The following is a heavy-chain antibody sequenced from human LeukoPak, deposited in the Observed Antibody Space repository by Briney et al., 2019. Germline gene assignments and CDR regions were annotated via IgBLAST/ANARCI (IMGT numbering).Heavy chain of an antibody. V-gene: IGHV3-21*01. Sequence: GGSLRLSCAASGFTFSSYSMNWVRQAPGKGLEWVSSISSSSSYIYYADSVKGRFTISRDNAKNSLYLQMNSLRAEDTAVYYCARDSPDSADAFDIWGQGTMVTVSS. D-gene: IGHD3-10*01. CDR2: ISSSSSYI. J-gene: IGHJ3*02. CDR1: GFTFSSYS. CDR3: ARDSPDSADAFDI.